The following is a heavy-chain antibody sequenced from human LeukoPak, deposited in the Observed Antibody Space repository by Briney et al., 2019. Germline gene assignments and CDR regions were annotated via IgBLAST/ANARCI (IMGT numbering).Heavy chain of an antibody. J-gene: IGHJ4*02. CDR2: IYYSGST. CDR3: ARAGVFWSGSRFDY. Sequence: PSQNLSLTCTVSGGSFSSGDYYWSWIRQPPGKGLEWIGYIYYSGSTYYNPSLKSRLTISVDTSKNQFSLKLSSVTAADTAVYYCARAGVFWSGSRFDYWGQGALVTVSS. CDR1: GGSFSSGDYY. D-gene: IGHD3-3*01. V-gene: IGHV4-30-4*08.